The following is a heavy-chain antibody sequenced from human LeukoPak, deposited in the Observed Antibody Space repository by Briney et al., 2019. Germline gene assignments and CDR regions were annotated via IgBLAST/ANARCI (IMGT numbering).Heavy chain of an antibody. V-gene: IGHV3-48*01. CDR2: ISSSSSII. D-gene: IGHD3-22*01. CDR1: GFTFSSYS. J-gene: IGHJ4*02. CDR3: ARDLSNSGYYSSFDY. Sequence: GGSLRLSCAASGFTFSSYSMNWVRQAPGKGLEWVSYISSSSSIIYYADSVKGRFTISRDNAKNSLYLQMNSLRAEDTAVYYCARDLSNSGYYSSFDYWGQGTLVTVSS.